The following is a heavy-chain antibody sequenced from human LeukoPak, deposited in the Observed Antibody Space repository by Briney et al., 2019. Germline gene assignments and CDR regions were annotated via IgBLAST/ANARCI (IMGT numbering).Heavy chain of an antibody. J-gene: IGHJ4*02. Sequence: QPGGSLRLSCAASGLTLGGYYMDWVRQAPGKGLEWVGRIRNEANRYTTEYAASVKGRFTISRDDSKNSLYLQMNRLKTEDTAVYYCTSLRNYGYDFWGQGTLVTVSS. V-gene: IGHV3-72*01. D-gene: IGHD5-18*01. CDR2: IRNEANRYTT. CDR1: GLTLGGYY. CDR3: TSLRNYGYDF.